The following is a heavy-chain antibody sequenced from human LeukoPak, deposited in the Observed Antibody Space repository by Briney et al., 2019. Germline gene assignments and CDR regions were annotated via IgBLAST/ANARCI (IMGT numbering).Heavy chain of an antibody. J-gene: IGHJ4*02. CDR3: ARDPPYKEIAVARSDY. V-gene: IGHV1-8*01. Sequence: ASVKVSCKASGYTFTSYDINWVRQATGQGLEWMGWMNPNSGNTGYAQKFQGRVTMTRNTSISTAYMELSSLRSEDTAVYYCARDPPYKEIAVARSDYWGQGTLVTVSS. CDR1: GYTFTSYD. CDR2: MNPNSGNT. D-gene: IGHD6-19*01.